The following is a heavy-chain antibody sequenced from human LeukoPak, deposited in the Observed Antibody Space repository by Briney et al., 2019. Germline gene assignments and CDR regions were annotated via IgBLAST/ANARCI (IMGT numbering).Heavy chain of an antibody. CDR1: GGSIINSNW. D-gene: IGHD5-24*01. Sequence: PSETLSLTCAVSGGSIINSNWWSWVRQPPGKGLEWIGEIDHSGSTSYNPSLKSRVTMSVDRSQNQFSLRLSTVTAADTAVYYCAREEMATTNGGSEYWCQGTLVTVSS. CDR2: IDHSGST. CDR3: AREEMATTNGGSEY. J-gene: IGHJ4*02. V-gene: IGHV4-4*02.